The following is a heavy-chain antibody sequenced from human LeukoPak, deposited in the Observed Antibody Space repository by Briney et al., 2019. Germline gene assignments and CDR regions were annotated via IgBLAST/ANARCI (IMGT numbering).Heavy chain of an antibody. CDR2: IKQDGSEK. CDR3: ARVIGAAYFDY. V-gene: IGHV3-7*01. D-gene: IGHD3-3*01. J-gene: IGHJ4*02. Sequence: PGGSLRLSCAASGFTFSSYAMSWVRQAPGKGLEWVANIKQDGSEKYYVDSVKGRFTISRDNAKNSLYLQMNSLRAEDTAVYYCARVIGAAYFDYWGQGTLVTVSS. CDR1: GFTFSSYA.